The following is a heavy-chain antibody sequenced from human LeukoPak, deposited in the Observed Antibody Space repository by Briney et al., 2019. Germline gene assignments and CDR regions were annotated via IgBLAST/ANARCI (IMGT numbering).Heavy chain of an antibody. CDR3: ARVRQQLVRGVNWFDP. CDR1: GFAFSNYA. V-gene: IGHV3-23*01. J-gene: IGHJ5*02. Sequence: GGSLRLSCAASGFAFSNYAIFWVRQVTGKGLEWVSTINSSGGSTYYADSVKGRFTISRDNSKNTLYLQMNSLRAEDTAVYYCARVRQQLVRGVNWFDPWGQGTLVTVSS. D-gene: IGHD6-13*01. CDR2: INSSGGST.